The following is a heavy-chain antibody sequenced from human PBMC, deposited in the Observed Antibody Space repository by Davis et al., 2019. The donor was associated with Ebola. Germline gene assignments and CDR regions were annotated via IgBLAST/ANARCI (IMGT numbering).Heavy chain of an antibody. J-gene: IGHJ4*02. CDR2: INHSGST. Sequence: SETLSLTCAVYGGSFSGYYWSWIRQPPGKGLEWLGEINHSGSTNYNPSLKSRVTISVDTSKNQFSLKLSSVTAADTAVYYCARSALRWYRLTDYWGQGTLVTVSS. D-gene: IGHD4-23*01. V-gene: IGHV4-34*01. CDR3: ARSALRWYRLTDY. CDR1: GGSFSGYY.